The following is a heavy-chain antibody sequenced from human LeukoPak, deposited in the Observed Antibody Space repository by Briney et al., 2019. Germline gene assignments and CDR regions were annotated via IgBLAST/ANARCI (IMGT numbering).Heavy chain of an antibody. CDR3: ARVSPPPAAGSDYYYMDV. D-gene: IGHD6-13*01. CDR2: VNEDDSEK. J-gene: IGHJ6*03. Sequence: GGSLGLSCVASGFTFSNYAMSWARQAPGKGLEWVATVNEDDSEKYYVASMEGRFTVSRDNVKNSLYLQMNSLRAEDTAVYYCARVSPPPAAGSDYYYMDVWGKGTTIIVSS. CDR1: GFTFSNYA. V-gene: IGHV3-7*01.